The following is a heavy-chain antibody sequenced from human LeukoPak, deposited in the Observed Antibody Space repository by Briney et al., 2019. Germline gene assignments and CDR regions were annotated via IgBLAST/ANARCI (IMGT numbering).Heavy chain of an antibody. J-gene: IGHJ4*02. CDR2: IYYSGST. V-gene: IGHV4-59*01. CDR3: AREGVTKYYFDY. D-gene: IGHD4-11*01. Sequence: SETLSLTCTVSGGSISSYYWSWIRQPPGKGLEWIGYIYYSGSTDYNPSLKSRVTISVDTSRNQFSLKLSSVTAADTAVYYCAREGVTKYYFDYWGQGTLVTVSS. CDR1: GGSISSYY.